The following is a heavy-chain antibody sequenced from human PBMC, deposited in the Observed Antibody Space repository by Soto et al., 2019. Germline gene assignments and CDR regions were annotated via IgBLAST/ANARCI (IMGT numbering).Heavy chain of an antibody. D-gene: IGHD2-21*02. CDR2: ISGSGGST. CDR1: GFTFSSYA. Sequence: GGSLRLSCAASGFTFSSYAMNWVRQAPGKGLEWVSAISGSGGSTYYVDSVKGRFTISRDNSRNTLYLQMNSLRAEDTAVYYCANDAAVVVTTSDYWGQGTLVTVSS. CDR3: ANDAAVVVTTSDY. V-gene: IGHV3-23*01. J-gene: IGHJ4*02.